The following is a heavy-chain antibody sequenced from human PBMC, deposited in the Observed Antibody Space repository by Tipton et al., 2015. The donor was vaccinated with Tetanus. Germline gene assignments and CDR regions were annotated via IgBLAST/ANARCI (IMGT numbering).Heavy chain of an antibody. J-gene: IGHJ3*02. Sequence: SLRLSCAASGFTFSSYAMSWVRQAPGKGLEWASAISGSGGSTYYADSVKGRFTISGDNSKNTLYLQMNSLRAEDTAVYYCAKDGGGYYYDSSEGAFDIWDQGTMVTVSS. CDR3: AKDGGGYYYDSSEGAFDI. V-gene: IGHV3-23*01. CDR1: GFTFSSYA. CDR2: ISGSGGST. D-gene: IGHD3-22*01.